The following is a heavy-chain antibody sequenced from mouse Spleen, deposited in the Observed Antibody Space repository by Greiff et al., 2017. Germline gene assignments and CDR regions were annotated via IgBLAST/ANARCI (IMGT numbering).Heavy chain of an antibody. J-gene: IGHJ4*01. CDR1: GFTFSDYG. CDR2: ISNLAYSI. D-gene: IGHD6-5*01. CDR3: ARHPPYHYYAMDY. V-gene: IGHV5-15*01. Sequence: DVHLVESGGGLVKPGGSLKLSCAASGFTFSDYGMAWVRQAPGKGPEWVAFISNLAYSIYYADTVTGRFTISRENAKNTLYLEMSSLRSEDTAMYYCARHPPYHYYAMDYWGQGTSVTVSS.